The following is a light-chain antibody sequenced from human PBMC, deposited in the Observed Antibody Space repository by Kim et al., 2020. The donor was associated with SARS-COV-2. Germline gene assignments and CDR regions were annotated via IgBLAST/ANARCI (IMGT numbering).Light chain of an antibody. CDR3: QQYGSSPFT. CDR1: QTVSSTY. J-gene: IGKJ5*01. V-gene: IGKV3-20*01. Sequence: SAGERATLSCRASQTVSSTYLAWYQQKPGQAPRLLIYDASSRATGIPDRFSGSGSGTDFTLTISRLEPEDFAVYYCQQYGSSPFTFGQGTRLEIK. CDR2: DAS.